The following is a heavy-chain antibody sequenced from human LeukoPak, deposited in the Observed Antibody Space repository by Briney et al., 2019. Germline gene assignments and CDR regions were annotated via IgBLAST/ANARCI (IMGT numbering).Heavy chain of an antibody. Sequence: SVNVSCKASGHTFTDYYMHWVREAPGQGLEWMGWINPNSSATNYAQKFQGRVTMTRDTSISTAYMELSRLRSDDTAVYYCASVPTTTAFDPWGQGTLVTVSS. CDR3: ASVPTTTAFDP. V-gene: IGHV1-2*02. D-gene: IGHD4-11*01. CDR1: GHTFTDYY. J-gene: IGHJ5*02. CDR2: INPNSSAT.